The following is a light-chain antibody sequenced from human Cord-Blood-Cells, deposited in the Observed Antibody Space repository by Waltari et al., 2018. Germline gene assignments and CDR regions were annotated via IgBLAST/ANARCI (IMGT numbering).Light chain of an antibody. CDR2: GVS. CDR1: SSAVGGYNY. V-gene: IGLV2-14*01. J-gene: IGLJ1*01. Sequence: QSALTQPASVSGSPGQSITISCTGTSSAVGGYNYVSLYQQHPGKAPKLMSYGVSKQPSGVSKLVSGSQPGNKAPLTISELQAEDESAYYCSSYTSSSTLVFGTGTKVTVL. CDR3: SSYTSSSTLV.